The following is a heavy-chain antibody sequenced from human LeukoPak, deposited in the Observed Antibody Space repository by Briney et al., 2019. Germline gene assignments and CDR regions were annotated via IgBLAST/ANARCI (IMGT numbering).Heavy chain of an antibody. V-gene: IGHV3-33*01. CDR2: IWYDGSNK. CDR1: GFTFSSYG. J-gene: IGHJ4*02. D-gene: IGHD6-19*01. CDR3: ARNPGYSSGWSLWYYFDY. Sequence: GGSLRLSCAASGFTFSSYGMHWVRRAPGKGLEWVAVIWYDGSNKYYADSVKGRFTISRDNSKNTLYLQMNSLRAEDTAVYYCARNPGYSSGWSLWYYFDYWGQGTLVTVSS.